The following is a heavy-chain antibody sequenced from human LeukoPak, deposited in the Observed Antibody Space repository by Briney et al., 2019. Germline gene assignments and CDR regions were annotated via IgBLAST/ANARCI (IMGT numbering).Heavy chain of an antibody. CDR3: ARPSSTSCHYCFDY. CDR1: GYTFPSHK. CDR2: INPSGGST. V-gene: IGHV1-46*01. D-gene: IGHD2-2*01. Sequence: ASVKVSCKAFGYTFPSHKIHWVRQAPGQGLEWMGIINPSGGSTSYAQKFQGRVTMTRDTSTSTVYMELSSLRSEDTAVYYCARPSSTSCHYCFDYWGQGTLVTVSS. J-gene: IGHJ4*02.